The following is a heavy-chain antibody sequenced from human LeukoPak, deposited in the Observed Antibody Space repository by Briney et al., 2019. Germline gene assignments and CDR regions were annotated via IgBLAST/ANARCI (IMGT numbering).Heavy chain of an antibody. CDR3: VRRCSSSSCPLDY. CDR1: GITFSSYD. CDR2: IDTAGDT. V-gene: IGHV3-13*01. Sequence: PGGSLRLSCAASGITFSSYDMHWVRQVTGKGLEWVSSIDTAGDTYYPGSVKGRFTISRENAKNSLYLQMNSLRAGDTAVYYCVRRCSSSSCPLDYWGQGTLVTVSS. D-gene: IGHD2-2*01. J-gene: IGHJ4*02.